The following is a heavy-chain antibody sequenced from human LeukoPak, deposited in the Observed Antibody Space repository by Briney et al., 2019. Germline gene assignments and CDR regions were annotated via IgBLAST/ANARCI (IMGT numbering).Heavy chain of an antibody. J-gene: IGHJ4*02. CDR2: ISSSSSYI. V-gene: IGHV3-21*01. CDR1: GFTFSSYS. Sequence: GGSLRLSCAASGFTFSSYSMNWVRQAPGKGLEWVSSISSSSSYIYYADSVKGRFTISRDNAKNSLYLQMNSLRAEDTAVYYCASTLRDYYGSGSYIRWGQGTLVTVSS. D-gene: IGHD3-10*01. CDR3: ASTLRDYYGSGSYIR.